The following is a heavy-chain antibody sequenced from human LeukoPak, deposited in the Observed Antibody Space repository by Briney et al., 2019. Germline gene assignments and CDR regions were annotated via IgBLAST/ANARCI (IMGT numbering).Heavy chain of an antibody. J-gene: IGHJ4*02. D-gene: IGHD2-2*03. V-gene: IGHV3-23*01. CDR1: GFTFSSYA. Sequence: PVGALRLSCAASGFTFSSYAMSWVRQAPGKGLEWVSAISGSGGSTYYADSVKGRFTISRDNSKNTLYLQMNSLRAEDTAVYYCAKAGYCSSTSCYYFGYWGQGTLVTVSS. CDR3: AKAGYCSSTSCYYFGY. CDR2: ISGSGGST.